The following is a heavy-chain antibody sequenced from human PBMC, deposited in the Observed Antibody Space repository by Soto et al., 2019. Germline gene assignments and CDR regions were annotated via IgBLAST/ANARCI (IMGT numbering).Heavy chain of an antibody. CDR2: ISGSGGST. J-gene: IGHJ6*02. CDR1: GFTFSSYA. D-gene: IGHD5-18*01. V-gene: IGHV3-23*01. CDR3: AKGMHVDTAMVGPPSYYYYYGMDV. Sequence: PGGSLRLSCAASGFTFSSYAMSWVRQAPGKGLEWVSAISGSGGSTYYADSVKGRFTISRDNSKNTLYLQMNSLRAEDTAVYYCAKGMHVDTAMVGPPSYYYYYGMDVWVQGTTVTVS.